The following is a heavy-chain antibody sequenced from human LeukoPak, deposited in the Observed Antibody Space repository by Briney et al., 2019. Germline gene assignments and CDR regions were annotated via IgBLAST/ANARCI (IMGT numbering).Heavy chain of an antibody. V-gene: IGHV4-39*07. CDR3: ARDYGGNSGFFYYYYGMDV. Sequence: SETLSLTCTVSGGSVNSNTYYWNWIRQPPGKGLEWIGEINHSGSTNYNPSLKSRVTISVDTSKNQFSLKLSSVTAADTAVYYCARDYGGNSGFFYYYYGMDVWGQGTTVTVSS. CDR2: INHSGST. D-gene: IGHD4-23*01. CDR1: GGSVNSNTYY. J-gene: IGHJ6*02.